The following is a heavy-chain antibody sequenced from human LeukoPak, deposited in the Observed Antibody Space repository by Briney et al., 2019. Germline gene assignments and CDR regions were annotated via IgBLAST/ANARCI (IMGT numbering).Heavy chain of an antibody. CDR3: ATTSRDFWSGYDY. V-gene: IGHV4-39*07. CDR1: GGSISTTYYY. D-gene: IGHD3-3*01. J-gene: IGHJ4*02. CDR2: INHSGST. Sequence: PSETLSLTCTVSGGSISTTYYYWSWIRQPPGKGLEWIGEINHSGSTNYNPSLKSRVTISVDTSKNQFSLKLSSVTAADTAVYYCATTSRDFWSGYDYWGQGTLVTVSS.